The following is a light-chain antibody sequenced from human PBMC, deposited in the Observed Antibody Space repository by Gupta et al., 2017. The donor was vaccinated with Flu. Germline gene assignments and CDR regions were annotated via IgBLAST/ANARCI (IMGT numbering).Light chain of an antibody. V-gene: IGKV1-39*01. CDR1: QTVSSC. Sequence: IQITQPPPAVSASVGDRVIISCRASQTVSSCVKWYQKKLGIAPKLLIYGATTLESAVPSNFSGSQSGTHFTLTIIILQPEDLTTYYCQQTVSDRPTFNQGTRLE. J-gene: IGKJ1*01. CDR3: QQTVSDRPT. CDR2: GAT.